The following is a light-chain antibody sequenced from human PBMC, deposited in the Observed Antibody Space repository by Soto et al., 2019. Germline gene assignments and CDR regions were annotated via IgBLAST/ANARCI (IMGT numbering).Light chain of an antibody. Sequence: QSVLTQPRSVPGSPGQSVTISCTGTSSDVGGYNYVSWFQHHPGRAPKLMIYDVTKRPSGVPDRFSGSKAGNTASLTISGLQAEDEADYYCCSYAGSSTFLFGGGTKLTVL. CDR3: CSYAGSSTFL. J-gene: IGLJ2*01. CDR2: DVT. V-gene: IGLV2-11*01. CDR1: SSDVGGYNY.